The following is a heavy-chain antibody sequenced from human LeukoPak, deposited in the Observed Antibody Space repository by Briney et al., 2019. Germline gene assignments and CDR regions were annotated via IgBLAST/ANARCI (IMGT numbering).Heavy chain of an antibody. J-gene: IGHJ4*02. CDR2: ISSSGANT. CDR3: VKDIQVTY. Sequence: GGSLRLSCAASGFGFNDAAMTWVRQAPGKGLEWVSLISSSGANTYYADSVKGRFTISRDNSKNTLFLQMNSLRAEDTAMYYCVKDIQVTYWGQGTLVTVSS. V-gene: IGHV3-23*01. CDR1: GFGFNDAA. D-gene: IGHD4-23*01.